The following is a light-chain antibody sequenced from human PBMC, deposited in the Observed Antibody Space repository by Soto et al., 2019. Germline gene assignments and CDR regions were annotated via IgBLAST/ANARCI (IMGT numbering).Light chain of an antibody. CDR3: CSYTSSTTLV. J-gene: IGLJ1*01. CDR1: SSDVGGYEY. Sequence: QSALTQPASVSGSPGQSITISCTGTSSDVGGYEYVSWYQQHPGKAPKTLIYEVNNRPSGVSDRFFGAKSGSTASLTISGLQSEDEADYYCCSYTSSTTLVVGTGTKVTVL. CDR2: EVN. V-gene: IGLV2-14*01.